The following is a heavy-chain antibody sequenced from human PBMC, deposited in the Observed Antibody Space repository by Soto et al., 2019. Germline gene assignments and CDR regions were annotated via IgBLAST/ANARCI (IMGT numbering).Heavy chain of an antibody. V-gene: IGHV3-7*01. J-gene: IGHJ3*02. CDR1: GFTFSSYW. Sequence: EVQLVESGGGLVQPGGSLRLSCAASGFTFSSYWMSWVRQAPGKGLEWVANIKQDGSEKYYVDSVKGRFTISRDNAKNSLYLQMNGLSAEDTAVYYCAPITDDAFDIWGQGTMVTVSS. CDR2: IKQDGSEK. CDR3: APITDDAFDI. D-gene: IGHD5-12*01.